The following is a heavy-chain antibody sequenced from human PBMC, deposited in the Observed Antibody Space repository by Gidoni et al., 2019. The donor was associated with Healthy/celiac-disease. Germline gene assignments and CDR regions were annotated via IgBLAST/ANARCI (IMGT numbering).Heavy chain of an antibody. CDR3: ARARGPYGDYGGYFDY. J-gene: IGHJ4*02. V-gene: IGHV1-8*01. CDR2: MNPNRDNT. Sequence: QVQLVQYGAEVKKTGASGKVSGKASGYTFTSYDINWVRQATGQGLEWMGWMNPNRDNTGYAQQFQGRVTMTRNTSISTAYMELSSLRSEDTAVYYCARARGPYGDYGGYFDYWGQGTLATVSS. D-gene: IGHD4-17*01. CDR1: GYTFTSYD.